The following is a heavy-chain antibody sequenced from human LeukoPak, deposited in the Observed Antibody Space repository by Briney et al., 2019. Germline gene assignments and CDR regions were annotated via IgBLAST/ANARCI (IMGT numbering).Heavy chain of an antibody. D-gene: IGHD4-17*01. J-gene: IGHJ6*03. CDR2: ISGSGGST. CDR1: GFTFSSYA. Sequence: PGGSLRLSCAASGFTFSSYAMSWVRQAPGKGLEWVSAISGSGGSTYYADSVKGRFTISRDNSKNTLYLQMNSLRAEDTAVYYCTKGGDYGDYYYYYMDVWGKGTTVTVSS. CDR3: TKGGDYGDYYYYYMDV. V-gene: IGHV3-23*01.